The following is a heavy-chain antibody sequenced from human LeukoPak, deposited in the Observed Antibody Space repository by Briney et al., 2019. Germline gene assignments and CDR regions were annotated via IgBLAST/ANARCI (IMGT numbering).Heavy chain of an antibody. J-gene: IGHJ4*02. CDR2: ISGSGDST. D-gene: IGHD6-19*01. CDR1: GFTLRSYV. V-gene: IGHV3-23*01. CDR3: ARKGIGVAGPFDY. Sequence: PGGSLRLSCVASGFTLRSYVMNWVRQTPGKGLEWVSSISGSGDSTFYADSVKGRFSISRDNSKNTLYLQVNSLRADDTAAYYCARKGIGVAGPFDYWGQGTLVTVSS.